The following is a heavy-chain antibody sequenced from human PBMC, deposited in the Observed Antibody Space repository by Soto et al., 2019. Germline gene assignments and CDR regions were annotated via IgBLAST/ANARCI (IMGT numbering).Heavy chain of an antibody. CDR2: INAGNGNT. Sequence: QVQLVQSGAEVKKPGASVKVSCKASGYTFTSYAMHWVRQAPGQRLEWMGWINAGNGNTKYSQKFQGRVTITRDTSAGTAYMELSSLRAEDTVVYYCARDPGYSYGYNWGQGTLVTVSS. V-gene: IGHV1-3*01. CDR3: ARDPGYSYGYN. J-gene: IGHJ4*02. D-gene: IGHD5-18*01. CDR1: GYTFTSYA.